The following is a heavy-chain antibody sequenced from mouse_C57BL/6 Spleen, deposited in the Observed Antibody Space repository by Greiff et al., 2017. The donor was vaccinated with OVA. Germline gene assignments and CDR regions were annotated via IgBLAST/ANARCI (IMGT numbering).Heavy chain of an antibody. Sequence: QVQLKESGAELVRPGTSVKMSCKASGYTFTNYWIGWAKQRPGHGLEWIGDIYPGGGYTNYNEKFKGKATLTADKSSSTAYMQFSSLTSEDSAIYYCARGAYGSLDYWGQGTTLTVSS. CDR3: ARGAYGSLDY. J-gene: IGHJ2*01. V-gene: IGHV1-63*01. CDR1: GYTFTNYW. D-gene: IGHD1-1*01. CDR2: IYPGGGYT.